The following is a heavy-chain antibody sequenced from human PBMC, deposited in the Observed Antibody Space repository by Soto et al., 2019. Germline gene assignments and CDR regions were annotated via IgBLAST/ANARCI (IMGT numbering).Heavy chain of an antibody. Sequence: EVQLVESGGGLVQPGGSLRLCYAASGFTFSSYSMNWVRQAPGKGLEWVSYISSSSSTIYYADSVKGRFTISRDNAKNSLYLQMNSLRAEDTAVYYCAREYCSSTSCLNWFDTWGQGTLVTVSS. D-gene: IGHD2-2*01. CDR2: ISSSSSTI. CDR3: AREYCSSTSCLNWFDT. V-gene: IGHV3-48*01. CDR1: GFTFSSYS. J-gene: IGHJ5*02.